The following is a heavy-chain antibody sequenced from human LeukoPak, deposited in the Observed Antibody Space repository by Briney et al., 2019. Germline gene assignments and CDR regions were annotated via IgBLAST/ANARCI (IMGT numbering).Heavy chain of an antibody. D-gene: IGHD2-2*01. CDR3: ARVSSTSWYAAIDY. CDR2: ISTYSGAT. Sequence: ASVKVSCKASGYTFTTYGISWVRQAPGQGLEWMGWISTYSGATNYVQKLQGRVTMTTDTSTTTAYMELRSLRVDDTAVYYCARVSSTSWYAAIDYWGQGTLVTVSS. CDR1: GYTFTTYG. J-gene: IGHJ4*02. V-gene: IGHV1-18*01.